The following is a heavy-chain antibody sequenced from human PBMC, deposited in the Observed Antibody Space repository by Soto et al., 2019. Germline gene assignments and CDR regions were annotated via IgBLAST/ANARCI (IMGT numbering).Heavy chain of an antibody. J-gene: IGHJ5*02. CDR3: ATSGYSSSWYFWFDP. Sequence: GASVKVSCEVSGYTLTGLSMRWVRQAPGKGLEWMGGFDPEDGETIYAQKFQGRVTMTEDTSTDTAYMELSSLRSEDTAVYYCATSGYSSSWYFWFDPWGQGTLVTVSS. CDR1: GYTLTGLS. CDR2: FDPEDGET. D-gene: IGHD6-13*01. V-gene: IGHV1-24*01.